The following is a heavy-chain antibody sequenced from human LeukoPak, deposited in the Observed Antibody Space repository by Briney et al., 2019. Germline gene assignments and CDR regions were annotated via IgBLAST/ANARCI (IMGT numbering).Heavy chain of an antibody. CDR1: GGSFSEYY. D-gene: IGHD2-2*01. CDR2: ISQSGSI. Sequence: SEALSLTCAVYGGSFSEYYWSWIRQSPGKGLEWIAEISQSGSINYNPSLKSRVTISVDASKKQFSLKMSSVTAADTAMYYCARVPTGRNVVAAAARMGWNGAFDIWGQGTMVAVSS. CDR3: ARVPTGRNVVAAAARMGWNGAFDI. V-gene: IGHV4-34*01. J-gene: IGHJ3*02.